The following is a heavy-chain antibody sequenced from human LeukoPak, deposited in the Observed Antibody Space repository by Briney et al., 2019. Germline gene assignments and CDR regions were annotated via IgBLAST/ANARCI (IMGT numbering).Heavy chain of an antibody. V-gene: IGHV3-30*18. CDR1: VFTFISYG. J-gene: IGHJ6*04. D-gene: IGHD3-10*01. CDR2: ISYDGSNK. Sequence: GGSLRLSCAASVFTFISYGMHWVRQAPGKGLEWVTVISYDGSNKYYADSVKGRFTISRDNSKNTMYLQMNRLRAEDTAVYYCAKGDSITMVRGRMDVWGKGTTVTVSS. CDR3: AKGDSITMVRGRMDV.